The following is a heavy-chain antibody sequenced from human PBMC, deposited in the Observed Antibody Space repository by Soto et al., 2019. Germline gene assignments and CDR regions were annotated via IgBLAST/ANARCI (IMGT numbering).Heavy chain of an antibody. Sequence: PSETLSLTCSLYSGSLSGYYWSWIRQPPGKGLEWIGEISPSGTTNYSPPLKSRASISVDTSKNQFSLNLTSLTAADTAVYYCARAPKVSGSAQTRPDFWGQGSLVTVS. J-gene: IGHJ4*02. CDR3: ARAPKVSGSAQTRPDF. D-gene: IGHD6-6*01. CDR2: ISPSGTT. V-gene: IGHV4-34*01. CDR1: SGSLSGYY.